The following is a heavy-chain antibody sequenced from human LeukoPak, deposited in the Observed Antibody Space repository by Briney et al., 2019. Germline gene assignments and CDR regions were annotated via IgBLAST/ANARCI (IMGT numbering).Heavy chain of an antibody. CDR2: IKEDGTAK. Sequence: GGSLRLSCAASGFTFCSSWMAWVRQAPGKGLEWVGNIKEDGTAKNYVVSVRGRFTISRDNAKNSLYLQMNSLRGEDTAVYYCTRDSGYNAFDIWGQGTMVTVSS. CDR3: TRDSGYNAFDI. CDR1: GFTFCSSW. V-gene: IGHV3-7*01. J-gene: IGHJ3*02. D-gene: IGHD5-12*01.